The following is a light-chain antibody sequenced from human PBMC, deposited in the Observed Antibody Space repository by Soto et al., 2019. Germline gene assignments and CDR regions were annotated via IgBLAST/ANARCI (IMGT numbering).Light chain of an antibody. V-gene: IGKV1-9*01. J-gene: IGKJ3*01. CDR2: AAS. CDR3: QQGGT. Sequence: DIQLTQSPSFLSASVGDRVTITCRASQGISSYLAWYQQKPGKAPKLLIYAASTLQSGVPSRFSGSGSGTECSLAMSSLPPEDFATYYCQQGGTFGRGTKVYI. CDR1: QGISSY.